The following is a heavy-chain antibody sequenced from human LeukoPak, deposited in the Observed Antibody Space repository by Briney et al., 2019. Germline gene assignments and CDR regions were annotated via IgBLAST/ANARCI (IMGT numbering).Heavy chain of an antibody. CDR2: MNQDGSEK. J-gene: IGHJ4*02. CDR1: GFTFSSYW. Sequence: PGGSLRLSCAASGFTFSSYWMSWVRQAPGKGLEWVADMNQDGSEKYYVDSVRGRFHISRDQAKNSLYLQMSSLRVEDTAVYYCARGGSIGGQGTLVTVSS. D-gene: IGHD1-26*01. V-gene: IGHV3-7*01. CDR3: ARGGSI.